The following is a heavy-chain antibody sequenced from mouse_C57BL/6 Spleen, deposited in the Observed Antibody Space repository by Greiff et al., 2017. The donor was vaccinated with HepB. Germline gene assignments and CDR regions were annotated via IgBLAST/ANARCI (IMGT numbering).Heavy chain of an antibody. CDR1: GFTFSDYY. D-gene: IGHD2-4*01. CDR3: AGRDGLYDHDGRGAAMYY. J-gene: IGHJ4*01. CDR2: ISNGGGST. V-gene: IGHV5-12*01. Sequence: EVQLVESGGGLVQPGGSLKLSCAASGFTFSDYYMYWVRQTPEKRLEWVAYISNGGGSTYYPDTVKGRFTISRDNAKNTLYLQTSRLKSEGTAMYYCAGRDGLYDHDGRGAAMYYWGQGTSVTVSS.